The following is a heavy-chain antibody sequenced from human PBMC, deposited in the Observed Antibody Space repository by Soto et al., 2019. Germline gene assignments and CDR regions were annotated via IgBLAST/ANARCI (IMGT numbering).Heavy chain of an antibody. J-gene: IGHJ4*02. CDR2: INSSSSDS. Sequence: QAHLVQSGAEVKKPGASVKFSCKASGYTFTGYTFHWVRQAPGQGLEWMAWINSSSSDSSFAPKIQGRVTVTMDAPSSTAYMELTRLRSDDTAVYYCATEMATIKGFFDKWGQGTPVDVSS. CDR1: GYTFTGYT. V-gene: IGHV1-2*02. D-gene: IGHD2-8*01. CDR3: ATEMATIKGFFDK.